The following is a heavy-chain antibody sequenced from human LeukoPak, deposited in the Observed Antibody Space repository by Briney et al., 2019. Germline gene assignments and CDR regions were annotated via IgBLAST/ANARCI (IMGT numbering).Heavy chain of an antibody. Sequence: SGTLSLTCTVSGGSISSYYWSWIRQPPGKGLEWIGYIYHSGSSNHNPSLKSRVTISVDTSKKQFSLKLSSVTAADTAVYYCARHGGRAAAGWGDNWFDPWGQGTLVTVSS. CDR1: GGSISSYY. V-gene: IGHV4-59*08. J-gene: IGHJ5*02. D-gene: IGHD6-13*01. CDR3: ARHGGRAAAGWGDNWFDP. CDR2: IYHSGSS.